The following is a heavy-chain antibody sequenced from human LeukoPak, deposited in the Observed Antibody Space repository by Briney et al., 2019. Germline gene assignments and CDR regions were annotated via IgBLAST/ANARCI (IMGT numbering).Heavy chain of an antibody. CDR1: GFTFSSYW. D-gene: IGHD3-16*01. J-gene: IGHJ4*02. CDR2: IKHNGDEL. V-gene: IGHV3-7*01. Sequence: GGSLRLSCAASGFTFSSYWMTWVRQAPGKGLEWVANIKHNGDELNYVDSVEDRFTISRDNAKNSLYLHMTSLRAEDAAVYYCARELRTFDSWGQGALVTVSS. CDR3: ARELRTFDS.